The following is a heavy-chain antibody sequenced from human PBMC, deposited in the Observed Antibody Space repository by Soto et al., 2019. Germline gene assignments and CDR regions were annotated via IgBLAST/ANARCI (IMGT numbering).Heavy chain of an antibody. J-gene: IGHJ6*02. CDR3: ASTNYDILTGYYFEEYYYGMDV. V-gene: IGHV1-69*02. CDR2: IIPILGIA. Sequence: SVKVSCKASGGTFSSYTISWVRQAPGQGLEWMGRIIPILGIANYAQKFQGRVTMTGDKSTSTAYMELSSLRSEDTAVYYCASTNYDILTGYYFEEYYYGMDVWGQGTTVTVSS. D-gene: IGHD3-9*01. CDR1: GGTFSSYT.